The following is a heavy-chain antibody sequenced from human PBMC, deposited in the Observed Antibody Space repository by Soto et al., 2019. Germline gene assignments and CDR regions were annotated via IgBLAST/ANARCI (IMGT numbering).Heavy chain of an antibody. CDR3: AHRTTVNSIDH. CDR1: GFSLTTNEVV. CDR2: IYGNNDE. J-gene: IGHJ4*01. Sequence: QITLKESGPTLVTSTQTLTLTCTFSGFSLTTNEVVVGWIRQPTGKGLEWHGFIYGNNDERYSPSLKSRLSITKDSSNDHVVLTMATIDPAHTATYYYAHRTTVNSIDHWGDGLLVAVSS. D-gene: IGHD4-17*01. V-gene: IGHV2-5*01.